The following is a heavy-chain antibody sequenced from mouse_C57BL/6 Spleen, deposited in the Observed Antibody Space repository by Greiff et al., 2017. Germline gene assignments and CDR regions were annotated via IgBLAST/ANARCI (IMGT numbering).Heavy chain of an antibody. CDR3: ARDALLRYGSSPFDY. D-gene: IGHD1-1*01. J-gene: IGHJ2*01. Sequence: EVQGVESGGGLVKPGGSLKLSCAASGFTFSSYAMSWVRQTPEKRLEWVATISDGGSYTYYPDNVKGRFTISRDNAKNNLYLQMSHLKSEDTAMYYCARDALLRYGSSPFDYWGQGTTLTVSS. V-gene: IGHV5-4*01. CDR1: GFTFSSYA. CDR2: ISDGGSYT.